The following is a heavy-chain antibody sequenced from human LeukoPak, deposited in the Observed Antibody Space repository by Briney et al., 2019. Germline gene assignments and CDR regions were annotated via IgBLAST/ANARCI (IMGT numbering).Heavy chain of an antibody. CDR1: GFTFSSYA. D-gene: IGHD3-10*01. CDR2: ISGSGGST. Sequence: PGGSLRLSCAASGFTFSSYAMSWVRQAPGKGLEWVSAISGSGGSTYYADSVKGRFTISRDNSKNTLYLQMNSLRAEDTAVYYCAKAHRTFAMVRGALDYWGQGTLVTVSS. V-gene: IGHV3-23*01. J-gene: IGHJ4*02. CDR3: AKAHRTFAMVRGALDY.